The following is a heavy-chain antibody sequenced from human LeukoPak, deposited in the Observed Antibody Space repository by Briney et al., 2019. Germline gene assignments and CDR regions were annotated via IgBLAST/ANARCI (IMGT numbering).Heavy chain of an antibody. V-gene: IGHV1-2*02. J-gene: IGHJ4*02. D-gene: IGHD3-22*01. CDR1: GYTFTGYY. CDR2: INPNSGGT. Sequence: ASVKVSCKASGYTFTGYYMHWVRQAPGQGLEWMGWINPNSGGTNYAQKFQGRVTMTRDTSISTAYMELSRPRSDDTAVYYCARVRGTYYYDSSGYYYAYWGQGTLVTVSS. CDR3: ARVRGTYYYDSSGYYYAY.